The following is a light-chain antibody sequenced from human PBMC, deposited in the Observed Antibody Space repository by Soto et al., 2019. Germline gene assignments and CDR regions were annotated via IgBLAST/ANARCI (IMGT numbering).Light chain of an antibody. CDR2: YDD. Sequence: QSVLAQPPSVSEAPRQRVTISCSGSSSNIGNNAVNWYQQLPGKAPKLLKYYDDLLPSGVSDRFSGAKSGTSASLAISGLQSEDESDYYCATCDDSLNGPVFGGGTKLHVL. J-gene: IGLJ3*02. CDR1: SSNIGNNA. V-gene: IGLV1-36*01. CDR3: ATCDDSLNGPV.